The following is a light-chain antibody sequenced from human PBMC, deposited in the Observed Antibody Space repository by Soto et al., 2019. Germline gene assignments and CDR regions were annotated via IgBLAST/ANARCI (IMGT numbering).Light chain of an antibody. CDR2: EVS. J-gene: IGLJ1*01. CDR1: STDVGGYNY. CDR3: RSYAANKIHYV. V-gene: IGLV2-8*01. Sequence: QSALTQPPSASGSAGQSVTISCTGTSTDVGGYNYVSWYQQHPGKAPKLMIYEVSKRPSGVPDRFSGSKSGNTASLTVSGLHAADEPDYSCRSYAANKIHYVFGTGTKVTV.